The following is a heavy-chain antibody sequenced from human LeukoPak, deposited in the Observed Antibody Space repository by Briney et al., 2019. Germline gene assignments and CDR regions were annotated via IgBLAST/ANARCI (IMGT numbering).Heavy chain of an antibody. CDR3: ARVSSSSLFDY. D-gene: IGHD6-6*01. J-gene: IGHJ4*02. V-gene: IGHV3-48*03. Sequence: SGGSLRLSCAASGFTFSSYEMNWVRQAPGKGLEWVSYISSSDNTIYYADSVKGRFTISRDNAKNSLYLQMNSLRAEDTAVYYCARVSSSSLFDYWGQGTLVTVSS. CDR1: GFTFSSYE. CDR2: ISSSDNTI.